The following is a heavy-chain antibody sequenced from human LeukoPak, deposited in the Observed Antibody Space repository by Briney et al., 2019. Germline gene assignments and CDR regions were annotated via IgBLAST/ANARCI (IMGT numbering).Heavy chain of an antibody. CDR1: GFAFSSDA. J-gene: IGHJ4*02. Sequence: GGSPRLSCSASGFAFSSDAMHWVRQAPGRGLEWLAVISYDGSNKDHAESVRGRFTISRDNSQNTLFLQMNSLRPEDTAVYYCARDLLYSSGWYAGELDHWGLGTLVIVSS. V-gene: IGHV3-30*04. CDR2: ISYDGSNK. D-gene: IGHD6-19*01. CDR3: ARDLLYSSGWYAGELDH.